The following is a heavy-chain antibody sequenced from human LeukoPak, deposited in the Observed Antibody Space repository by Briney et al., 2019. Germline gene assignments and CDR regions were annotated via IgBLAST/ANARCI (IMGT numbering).Heavy chain of an antibody. V-gene: IGHV4-34*01. J-gene: IGHJ4*02. CDR3: ARAYTYYDFWSGYFNYFDY. Sequence: PSETLSLTCAVYGGSFSGYYWSWIRQPPGKGLEWIGEINHSGSTNYNPSLKSRVTISVDTSKNQFSLKLSSVTAADTAVYYCARAYTYYDFWSGYFNYFDYWGQGTLVTVSS. CDR2: INHSGST. D-gene: IGHD3-3*01. CDR1: GGSFSGYY.